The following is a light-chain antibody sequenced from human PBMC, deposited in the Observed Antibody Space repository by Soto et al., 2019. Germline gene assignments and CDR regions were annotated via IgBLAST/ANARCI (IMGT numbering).Light chain of an antibody. CDR1: SSDVGGYKY. J-gene: IGLJ2*01. V-gene: IGLV2-11*01. Sequence: QSVLTQPRSVSGSPGQSVTISCTGTSSDVGGYKYVSWYQQHPGKVPNLIIYDVSERPSGVPDRFSGSKSGHTASLSISGLQAEDEADYYCCSYAGSYTVLFGGGTKLTVL. CDR3: CSYAGSYTVL. CDR2: DVS.